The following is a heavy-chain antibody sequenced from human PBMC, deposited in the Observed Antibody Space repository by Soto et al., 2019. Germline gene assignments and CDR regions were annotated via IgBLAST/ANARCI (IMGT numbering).Heavy chain of an antibody. CDR2: IYYSGST. CDR1: GGSISSYY. Sequence: SETLSLTCTVSGGSISSYYWSWIRQPPGKGLEWIGYIYYSGSTNYNPSLKSRVTISVDTSKNQFSLKLSSVTAADTAVYYCARDLYGDYFFDYWGQGTLVTVSS. CDR3: ARDLYGDYFFDY. V-gene: IGHV4-59*01. J-gene: IGHJ4*02. D-gene: IGHD4-17*01.